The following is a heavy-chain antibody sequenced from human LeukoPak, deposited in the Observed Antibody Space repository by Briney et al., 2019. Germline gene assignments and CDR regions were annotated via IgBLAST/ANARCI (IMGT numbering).Heavy chain of an antibody. CDR2: ISSDGSST. CDR1: GFTFSSYW. V-gene: IGHV3-74*01. D-gene: IGHD6-13*01. Sequence: GGSLRLSCAASGFTFSSYWVHWVRQAPGKGLVWVSRISSDGSSTTYADSVKGRFTISRDNAKNSLYLQMNSLRAEDMALYYCAKDMGDGSWTIFDHWGQGTLVTASS. CDR3: AKDMGDGSWTIFDH. J-gene: IGHJ4*02.